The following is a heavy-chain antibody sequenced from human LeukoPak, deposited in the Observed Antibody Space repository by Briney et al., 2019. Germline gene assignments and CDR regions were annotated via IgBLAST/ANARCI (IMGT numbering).Heavy chain of an antibody. Sequence: GSSVKVSCKASGGTFSSHAISWVRQAPGQGLEWMGGIIPIFGTANYAQKFQGRVTITTDESTSTAYMELSSLRSEDTAVYYCARSLGGYSYGRPHYYYYYMDVWGKGTTVTVSS. CDR1: GGTFSSHA. CDR3: ARSLGGYSYGRPHYYYYYMDV. J-gene: IGHJ6*03. D-gene: IGHD5-18*01. V-gene: IGHV1-69*05. CDR2: IIPIFGTA.